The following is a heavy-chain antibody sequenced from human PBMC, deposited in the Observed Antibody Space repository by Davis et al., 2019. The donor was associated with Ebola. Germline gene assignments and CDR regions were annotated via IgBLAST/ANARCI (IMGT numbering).Heavy chain of an antibody. Sequence: GESLKISCAASGFTFSSYWMHWVRQAPGKGLEWVSYISSSGSTIYYADSVKGRFTISRDNAKNSLYLQMNSLRAEDTAVYYCARDEDYYGMDVWGQGTTVTVSS. V-gene: IGHV3-48*04. CDR1: GFTFSSYW. CDR3: ARDEDYYGMDV. CDR2: ISSSGSTI. J-gene: IGHJ6*02.